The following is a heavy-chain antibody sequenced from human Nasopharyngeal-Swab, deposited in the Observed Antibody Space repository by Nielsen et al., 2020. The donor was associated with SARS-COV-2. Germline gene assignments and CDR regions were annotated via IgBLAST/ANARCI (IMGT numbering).Heavy chain of an antibody. CDR1: GDTFTNSA. CDR2: IVPALGLP. J-gene: IGHJ4*02. V-gene: IGHV1-69*10. Sequence: SVKVSCKTSGDTFTNSAISWVRQAPGQGLEWMGGIVPALGLPNYAQKFRGRVTITADRSTTTSYLELSSLRSEDTAIYYCARDGGYGAYDAPDYWGQGTLVTVSS. CDR3: ARDGGYGAYDAPDY. D-gene: IGHD5-12*01.